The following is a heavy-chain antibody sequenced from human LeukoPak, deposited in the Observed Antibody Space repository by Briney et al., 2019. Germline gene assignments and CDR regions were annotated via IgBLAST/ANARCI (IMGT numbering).Heavy chain of an antibody. CDR2: IYSGGTT. CDR3: ARGGYDSSGYYFDY. V-gene: IGHV3-53*01. Sequence: TGGSLRLSCAASGFTVSSNYMSWVRQAPGKGLEWVSVIYSGGTTYYADSVKGRFTISGDNSKNTLHLQMNSLRAEDTAVYYCARGGYDSSGYYFDYWGQGTLVTVSS. CDR1: GFTVSSNY. J-gene: IGHJ4*02. D-gene: IGHD3-22*01.